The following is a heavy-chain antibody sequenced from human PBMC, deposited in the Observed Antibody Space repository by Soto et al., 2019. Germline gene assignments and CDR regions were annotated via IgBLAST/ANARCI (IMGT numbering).Heavy chain of an antibody. CDR1: GFTFSSYG. D-gene: IGHD3-22*01. Sequence: QVQLVESGGGVVQPGRSLRLSCAASGFTFSSYGMHWVRQAPGKGLEWVAVIWYDGSNKYYADSVKGRFTISRDNYKNALYLQMNSLRAEDTAVYYCARENYYDSSGYLAPGFAYWGQGTLVTVSS. CDR2: IWYDGSNK. J-gene: IGHJ4*02. CDR3: ARENYYDSSGYLAPGFAY. V-gene: IGHV3-33*01.